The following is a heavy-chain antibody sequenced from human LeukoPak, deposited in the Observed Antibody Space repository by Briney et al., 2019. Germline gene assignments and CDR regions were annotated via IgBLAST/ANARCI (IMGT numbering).Heavy chain of an antibody. CDR2: IYYSGST. CDR1: GGSISSGSYY. J-gene: IGHJ4*02. D-gene: IGHD5-12*01. V-gene: IGHV4-39*07. Sequence: SETLSLTCTVSGGSISSGSYYWSWIRQPPGKGLEWIGSIYYSGSTYYNPSLKSRVTISVDTSKNQFSLKLSSVTAADTAVYYCARDKGGYIGSYYFDYWGQGTLVTVSS. CDR3: ARDKGGYIGSYYFDY.